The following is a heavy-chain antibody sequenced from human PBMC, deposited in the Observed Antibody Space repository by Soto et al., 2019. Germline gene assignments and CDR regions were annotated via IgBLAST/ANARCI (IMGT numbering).Heavy chain of an antibody. CDR2: VYHSGTT. Sequence: QVHLQESGPGLVKPSETLSLTCTVSGDSVTRYVWNWIRQSPGKGLEWIGFVYHSGTTLYNPSLRSRVTMSTATSRTQCSLIVSSVPAADTAIYYCERRVTMSSVTAGNANWLDPWGQGTPVTVSS. V-gene: IGHV4-59*08. CDR3: ERRVTMSSVTAGNANWLDP. CDR1: GDSVTRYV. J-gene: IGHJ5*02. D-gene: IGHD2-21*02.